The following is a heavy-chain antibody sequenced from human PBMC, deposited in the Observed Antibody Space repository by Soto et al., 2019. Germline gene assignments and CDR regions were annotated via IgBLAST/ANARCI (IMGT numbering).Heavy chain of an antibody. V-gene: IGHV4-30-2*01. CDR2: IYHSGST. J-gene: IGHJ4*02. D-gene: IGHD6-19*01. CDR3: ARAGDSSGPVALGY. Sequence: QLQLQESGSGLVKPSQTLSLTCAVSGGSISSGGSSWSWIRQPPGKVLEWIGYIYHSGSTYYNPSPKSRVTISVDRSKNQFSLKLTSVTAADTAVYYCARAGDSSGPVALGYWGQGTLVTVSS. CDR1: GGSISSGGSS.